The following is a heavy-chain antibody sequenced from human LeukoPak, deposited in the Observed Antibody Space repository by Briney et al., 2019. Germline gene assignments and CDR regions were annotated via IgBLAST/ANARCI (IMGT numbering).Heavy chain of an antibody. CDR1: GFTFSSYA. V-gene: IGHV3-64*01. D-gene: IGHD4-23*01. J-gene: IGHJ6*03. CDR3: ATGNSGGYYYYYMGV. Sequence: GGSLRLSCAASGFTFSSYAMYWVRQAPGKGLEFVSAICSNGGCTYYANSVKGRFTISRDNSKNTLYLQMGSLRAEDMAVYYCATGNSGGYYYYYMGVWGKGTTVTVSS. CDR2: ICSNGGCT.